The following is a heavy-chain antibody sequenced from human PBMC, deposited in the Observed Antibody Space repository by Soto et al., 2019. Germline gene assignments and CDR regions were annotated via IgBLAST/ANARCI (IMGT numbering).Heavy chain of an antibody. CDR2: ISSSGSTI. D-gene: IGHD6-19*01. J-gene: IGHJ5*02. CDR3: ARDPGIGVAGTAGWFDP. V-gene: IGHV3-11*01. CDR1: GFSISDYY. Sequence: QVQLVESGGGLVKPGGSLRLSCAASGFSISDYYMTWIRQAPGKGLEWVSYISSSGSTIYYADSVKGRFTISRDNAKNSLYLQVNSLRAEDTAVYYCARDPGIGVAGTAGWFDPWGQGTLVTVSS.